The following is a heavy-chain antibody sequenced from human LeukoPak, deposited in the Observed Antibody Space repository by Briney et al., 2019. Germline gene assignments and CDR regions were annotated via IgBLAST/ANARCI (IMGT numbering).Heavy chain of an antibody. V-gene: IGHV4-31*03. CDR2: IYYSGST. Sequence: KSSETLSLTCTVSGGSISSGGHYWSWIRQHPGKGLEWIGYIYYSGSTYYNPSLKSRVTISVDTSKNQFSLKLSSVTAADTAVYYCARVDLRAGSFDYWGQGTLVTVSS. CDR3: ARVDLRAGSFDY. CDR1: GGSISSGGHY. J-gene: IGHJ4*02. D-gene: IGHD3/OR15-3a*01.